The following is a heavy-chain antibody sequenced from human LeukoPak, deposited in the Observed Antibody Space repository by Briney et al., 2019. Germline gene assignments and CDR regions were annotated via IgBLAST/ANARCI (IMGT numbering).Heavy chain of an antibody. V-gene: IGHV1-18*01. D-gene: IGHD3-22*01. Sequence: ASVKVSCKASGYTFTSYGISWVRQAPGQGLEWMGWISAYNGNTNYAQKLQDRVTMTTDTSTSTAYMELRSLRSDDTAVYYCARDHVIVGDDAFDIWGQGTMVTVSS. CDR1: GYTFTSYG. CDR2: ISAYNGNT. J-gene: IGHJ3*02. CDR3: ARDHVIVGDDAFDI.